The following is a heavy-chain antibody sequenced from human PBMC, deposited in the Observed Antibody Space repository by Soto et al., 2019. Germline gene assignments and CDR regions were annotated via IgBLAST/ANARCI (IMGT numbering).Heavy chain of an antibody. CDR1: GGSISNGGYY. CDR3: GRDRQSQQPNLRLGGGYVEG. CDR2: IYFSGST. J-gene: IGHJ6*03. D-gene: IGHD3-16*01. Sequence: QLQLQESGPGLVKPSQTLSLTCAVSGGSISNGGYYWSWIRQHPGKGLEWIGSIYFSGSTYYNPALSSRVNTFVATPKNRFSLEPGSGTRPDTAVYYCGRDRQSQQPNLRLGGGYVEGWGKGPTVTVSS. V-gene: IGHV4-31*11.